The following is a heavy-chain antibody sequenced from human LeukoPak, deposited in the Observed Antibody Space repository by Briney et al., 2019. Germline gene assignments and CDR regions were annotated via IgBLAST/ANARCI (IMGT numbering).Heavy chain of an antibody. CDR3: AKEKGFGGDHPDSMAYFDY. CDR2: IWYGGSNK. Sequence: GRSLRLSCAASGFTFSSYGMHWVRQAPGKGLEWVAVIWYGGSNKYYADSVKGRFTISRDNSKNTLYLQMNSLRAEDTAVYYCAKEKGFGGDHPDSMAYFDYWGQGTLVTVSS. CDR1: GFTFSSYG. J-gene: IGHJ4*02. D-gene: IGHD2-21*01. V-gene: IGHV3-30*18.